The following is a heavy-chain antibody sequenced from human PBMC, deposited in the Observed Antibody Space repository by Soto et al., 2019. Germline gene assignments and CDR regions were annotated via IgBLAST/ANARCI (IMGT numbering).Heavy chain of an antibody. Sequence: ASVKVSCKASGYTFTSYGISWVRQAPGQGLEWMGWISAYNGNTNYAQKLQGRVTMTTDTSTSTAYMELRSLRSDDTAVYYCAREGGRGHGDNFRARYYYGMDVWGQGTKVTVSS. CDR3: AREGGRGHGDNFRARYYYGMDV. CDR2: ISAYNGNT. D-gene: IGHD4-17*01. CDR1: GYTFTSYG. J-gene: IGHJ6*02. V-gene: IGHV1-18*01.